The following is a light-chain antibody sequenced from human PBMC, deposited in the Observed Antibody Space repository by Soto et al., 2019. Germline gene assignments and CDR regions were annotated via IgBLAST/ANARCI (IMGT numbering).Light chain of an antibody. CDR2: GAS. V-gene: IGKV3-15*01. Sequence: EIVMTQSPATLSVSPGERATLSCRASQSVRSSLAWYQQKPGQAPRLLIYGASTRATGIPARFSGSGSGTEFTLTISSLQSEDFAVYYCQQDNKWPPTWTFGQGTKVDIK. CDR3: QQDNKWPPTWT. CDR1: QSVRSS. J-gene: IGKJ1*01.